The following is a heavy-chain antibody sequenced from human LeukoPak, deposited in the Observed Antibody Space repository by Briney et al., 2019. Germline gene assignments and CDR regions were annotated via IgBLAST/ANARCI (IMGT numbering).Heavy chain of an antibody. CDR3: ARARGSITIFGVVIIRDAFDI. CDR2: MNPSSGNT. CDR1: GYTFTSYY. Sequence: ASVKVSCKASGYTFTSYYMHWVRQAPGQGLEWMGWMNPSSGNTGYAQKFQGRVTMTRNTSISTAYMELSSLRSEDTAVYYCARARGSITIFGVVIIRDAFDIWGQGTMVTVSS. J-gene: IGHJ3*02. D-gene: IGHD3-3*01. V-gene: IGHV1-8*02.